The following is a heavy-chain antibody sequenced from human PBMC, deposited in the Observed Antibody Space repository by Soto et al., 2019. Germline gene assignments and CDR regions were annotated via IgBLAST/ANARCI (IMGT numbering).Heavy chain of an antibody. CDR3: ARGLTYDILTGYEGDAFDI. D-gene: IGHD3-9*01. V-gene: IGHV3-72*01. J-gene: IGHJ3*02. Sequence: GGSLRLSCAASGFTFSDHYMDWVRQAPGKGLEWVGRTRNKANSYTTEYAASVKGRFTISRDDSKNSLYLQMNSLKTEDTAVYYCARGLTYDILTGYEGDAFDIWGQGTMVTVSS. CDR1: GFTFSDHY. CDR2: TRNKANSYTT.